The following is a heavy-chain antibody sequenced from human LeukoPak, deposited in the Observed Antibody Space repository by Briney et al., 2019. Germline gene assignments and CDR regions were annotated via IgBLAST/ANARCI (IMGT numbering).Heavy chain of an antibody. Sequence: GGSLRLSCAASGFTFSSYGMHWVRQAPGKGLEWVAVISYDGSNKYYADSVKGRFTISRDNSKNTLYLQMNSLRAEDTAVCYCAKEEYYYDSSGYYYLGYFDYWGQGTLVTVSS. J-gene: IGHJ4*02. CDR2: ISYDGSNK. CDR1: GFTFSSYG. D-gene: IGHD3-22*01. V-gene: IGHV3-30*18. CDR3: AKEEYYYDSSGYYYLGYFDY.